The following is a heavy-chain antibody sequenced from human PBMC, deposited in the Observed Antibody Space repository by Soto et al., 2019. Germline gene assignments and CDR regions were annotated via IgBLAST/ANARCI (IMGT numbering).Heavy chain of an antibody. D-gene: IGHD3-3*01. Sequence: QVQLVESGGGVVQPGRSLRLSCAASGFTFSSYGMHWVRQAPGKGLEWVAVIWYDGSNKYYADSVKGRFTISRDNSKNTLYLQMNSLRAEYTAAYYRARDSYYDFWSGYYYGMDVWGQGTTVTVSS. CDR1: GFTFSSYG. CDR3: ARDSYYDFWSGYYYGMDV. J-gene: IGHJ6*02. CDR2: IWYDGSNK. V-gene: IGHV3-33*01.